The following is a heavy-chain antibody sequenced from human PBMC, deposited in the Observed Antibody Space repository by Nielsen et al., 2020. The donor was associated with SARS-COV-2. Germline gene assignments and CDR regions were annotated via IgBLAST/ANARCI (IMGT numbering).Heavy chain of an antibody. CDR2: ISPDGDIV. J-gene: IGHJ4*02. CDR1: GFTFSNSW. CDR3: TNWNDGY. D-gene: IGHD1-1*01. Sequence: GESLKISCAASGFTFSNSWMHWVRQAPGKGLVWVSRISPDGDIVNYADSVRGRFTTSRDNAKNTLYLQTNSLRAEDTAVYFCTNWNDGYWGQGTPVTVSS. V-gene: IGHV3-74*01.